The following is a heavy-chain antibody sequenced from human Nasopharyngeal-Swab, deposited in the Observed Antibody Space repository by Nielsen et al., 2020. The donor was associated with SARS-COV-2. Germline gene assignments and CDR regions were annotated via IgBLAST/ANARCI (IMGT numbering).Heavy chain of an antibody. CDR2: ISYDGSNK. J-gene: IGHJ6*02. D-gene: IGHD4-23*01. Sequence: GESLKISCAASGFTFSSYAMHWVRQAPGKGLEWVAVISYDGSNKYYADSVKGLFTISRDNSKNTLYLQMNSLRAEDTAVYYCARDDTVVSPCSYYYYGMDVWGQGTTVTVSS. V-gene: IGHV3-30-3*01. CDR1: GFTFSSYA. CDR3: ARDDTVVSPCSYYYYGMDV.